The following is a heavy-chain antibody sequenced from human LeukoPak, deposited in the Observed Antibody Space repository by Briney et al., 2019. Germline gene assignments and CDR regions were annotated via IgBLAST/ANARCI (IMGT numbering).Heavy chain of an antibody. D-gene: IGHD3-10*01. V-gene: IGHV3-9*01. CDR3: AKDIYYYGSGSYPPDY. Sequence: QPGGSLRLSCAASGFTFDDYAMHWVRQAPGKGLEWVSGISWNSVSIGYADSVKGRFTISRDNAKNSLYLQINSLRAEDTALYYCAKDIYYYGSGSYPPDYWGQGTLVTVSS. CDR1: GFTFDDYA. J-gene: IGHJ4*02. CDR2: ISWNSVSI.